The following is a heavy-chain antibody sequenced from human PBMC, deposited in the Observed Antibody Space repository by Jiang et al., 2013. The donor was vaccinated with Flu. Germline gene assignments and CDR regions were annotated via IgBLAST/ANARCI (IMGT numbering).Heavy chain of an antibody. CDR1: GYSFTTYW. V-gene: IGHV5-10-1*01. CDR3: ARRPYCGADCYSSVDF. Sequence: SCKGSGYSFTTYWITWVRQMPGKGLEWMGTVDPVDSSAKYSPSFQGHITISADKSIDTAYLQWSTLKASDSGIYYCARRPYCGADCYSSVDFWGQGSLVTVSS. CDR2: VDPVDSSA. J-gene: IGHJ4*02. D-gene: IGHD2-21*02.